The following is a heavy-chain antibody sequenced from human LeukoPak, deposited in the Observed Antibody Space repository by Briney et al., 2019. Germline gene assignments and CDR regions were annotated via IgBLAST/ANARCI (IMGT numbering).Heavy chain of an antibody. J-gene: IGHJ4*02. CDR3: ARDWDY. V-gene: IGHV4-61*09. Sequence: PSETLSLTCTVSGDSISIGSYYWCWLRQPAGKGLEWIGHMNTTGSTKYNPSLKSRVTISVDTSNNQFSLKVSSVTAADTAVYYCARDWDYWGQGTLVTVSS. CDR1: GDSISIGSYY. CDR2: MNTTGST.